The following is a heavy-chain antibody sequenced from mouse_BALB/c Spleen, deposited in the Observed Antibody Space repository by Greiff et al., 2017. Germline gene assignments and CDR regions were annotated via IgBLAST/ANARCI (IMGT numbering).Heavy chain of an antibody. D-gene: IGHD2-1*01. CDR2: ISSGSSTI. Sequence: EVKLVESGGGLVQPGGSRKLSCAASGFTFSSFGMHWVRQAPEKGLEWVAYISSGSSTIYYADTVKGRFTISRDNAKNTLYLEMSSLRSEDTAMYYCARDYGNYFDYWGQGTTLTVSS. J-gene: IGHJ2*01. CDR3: ARDYGNYFDY. V-gene: IGHV5-17*02. CDR1: GFTFSSFG.